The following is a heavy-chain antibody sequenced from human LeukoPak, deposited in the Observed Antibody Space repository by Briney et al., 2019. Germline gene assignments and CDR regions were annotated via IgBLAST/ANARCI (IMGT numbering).Heavy chain of an antibody. CDR3: ARAYGSGSSYHPDY. CDR2: INSNSSGI. J-gene: IGHJ4*02. Sequence: GASVKLSCNASGYSFTAYYIHWVPQAPRQGLEYMGWINSNSSGINSSKRFQDRVALTRHTSISTAFMELTSLTSDDTAVYYCARAYGSGSSYHPDYWGQGTLVTVSS. D-gene: IGHD3-10*01. CDR1: GYSFTAYY. V-gene: IGHV1-2*02.